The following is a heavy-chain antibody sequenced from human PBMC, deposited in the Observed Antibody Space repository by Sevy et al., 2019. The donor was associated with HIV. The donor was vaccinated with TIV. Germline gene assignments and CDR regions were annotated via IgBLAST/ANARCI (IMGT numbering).Heavy chain of an antibody. J-gene: IGHJ3*02. D-gene: IGHD3-16*02. V-gene: IGHV4-61*01. CDR1: GGTVSSGSYY. Sequence: SETLSLTCTVSGGTVSSGSYYWSRIRQPPGKGLEWIGYIYYSGSTNYNPSLKSRVTISVDTSKNQFSLKLSSVTAADTAMYYCARDLNYDYVWGSYRGYGDAAFDIWGQGTMVTVSS. CDR3: ARDLNYDYVWGSYRGYGDAAFDI. CDR2: IYYSGST.